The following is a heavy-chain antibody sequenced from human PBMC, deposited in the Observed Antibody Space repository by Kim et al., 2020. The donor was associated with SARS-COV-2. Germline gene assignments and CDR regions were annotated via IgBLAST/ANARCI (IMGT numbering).Heavy chain of an antibody. Sequence: ASVKVSCKASGYTFTGYYMHWVRQAPGQGLEWMGWINPNSGGTNYAQKFQGRVTMTRDTSISTAYMELSRLRSDDTAVYYCARGGPQAITMIVAVFDYWGQGTLVTVSS. D-gene: IGHD3-22*01. CDR3: ARGGPQAITMIVAVFDY. CDR2: INPNSGGT. CDR1: GYTFTGYY. V-gene: IGHV1-2*02. J-gene: IGHJ4*02.